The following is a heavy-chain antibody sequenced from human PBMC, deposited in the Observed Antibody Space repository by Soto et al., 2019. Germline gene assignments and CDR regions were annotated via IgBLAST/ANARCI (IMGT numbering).Heavy chain of an antibody. Sequence: SETLSLTCTVSGGSISSSYYYWGWIRQPPGKGLEWIGSIYYSGSTYYNPSLKSRVTISVDTSKNQFSLKLSSVTAADTAVYYCARPGNYGSGSYLYYLDYWGQGTLVTVPQ. CDR1: GGSISSSYYY. V-gene: IGHV4-39*01. D-gene: IGHD3-10*01. J-gene: IGHJ4*02. CDR2: IYYSGST. CDR3: ARPGNYGSGSYLYYLDY.